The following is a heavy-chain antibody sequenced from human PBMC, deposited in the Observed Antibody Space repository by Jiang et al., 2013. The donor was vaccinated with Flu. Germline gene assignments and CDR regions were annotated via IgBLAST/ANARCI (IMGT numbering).Heavy chain of an antibody. CDR2: ISESGSRT. CDR1: GFSFSNYP. CDR3: AKDRAYDDAFDI. D-gene: IGHD5-12*01. V-gene: IGHV3-23*01. J-gene: IGHJ3*02. Sequence: GGPLRLSCEASGFSFSNYPMSWVRQATGKGLEWVSLISESGSRTYYADSVRGRFTISRDNSKHTLFLQINRLRVDDTAIYYCAKDRAYDDAFDIWGRGTMVSVSS.